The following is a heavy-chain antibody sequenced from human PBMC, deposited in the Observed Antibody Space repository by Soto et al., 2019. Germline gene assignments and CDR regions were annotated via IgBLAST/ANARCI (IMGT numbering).Heavy chain of an antibody. CDR2: FDPEDGET. V-gene: IGHV1-24*01. CDR3: ATGGGIAATYYFDY. J-gene: IGHJ4*02. Sequence: RASVKVSCKCSGYTLTELSMHWVRQAPGKGLEWMGGFDPEDGETIYAQKFQGRVTMTEDTSTDTAYMELSSLRSEDTAVYYCATGGGIAATYYFDYWGQGTLVTVSS. CDR1: GYTLTELS. D-gene: IGHD6-13*01.